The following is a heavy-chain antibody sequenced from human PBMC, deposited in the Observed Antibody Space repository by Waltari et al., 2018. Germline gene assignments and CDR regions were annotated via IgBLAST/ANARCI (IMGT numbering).Heavy chain of an antibody. CDR2: IYTSGST. Sequence: QVPLQESGPGLVKPSGTLSLTCTVPGASISSYYCRWIRQPAGKGLEWIGRIYTSGSTNYNPSLKSRVTMSVDTSKNQFSLKLSSVTAADTAVYCCARGVTMIGPAIDYWGQGTLVTVSS. CDR3: ARGVTMIGPAIDY. CDR1: GASISSYY. D-gene: IGHD3-22*01. V-gene: IGHV4-4*07. J-gene: IGHJ4*02.